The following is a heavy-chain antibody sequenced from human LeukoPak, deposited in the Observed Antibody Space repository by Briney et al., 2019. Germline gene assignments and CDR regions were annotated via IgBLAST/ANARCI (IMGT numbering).Heavy chain of an antibody. CDR2: ITSSSSYI. Sequence: GGSLRLSCAASGFTFSSYSMNWVRQAPGKGLEWVSSITSSSSYIYYADSVKGRFTISRDNAKNSLYLQMNSLRAEDTAVYYCAVTYYYDSSGYYDLYSFDYWGQGTLVTVSS. CDR3: AVTYYYDSSGYYDLYSFDY. V-gene: IGHV3-21*01. J-gene: IGHJ4*02. D-gene: IGHD3-22*01. CDR1: GFTFSSYS.